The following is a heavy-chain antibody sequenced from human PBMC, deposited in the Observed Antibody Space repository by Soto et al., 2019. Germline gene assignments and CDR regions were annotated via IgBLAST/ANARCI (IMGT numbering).Heavy chain of an antibody. D-gene: IGHD2-2*02. V-gene: IGHV3-33*01. J-gene: IGHJ4*02. CDR1: GFTFSSYG. CDR2: IWYDGSNK. CDR3: AREALYCSSTSCYMDY. Sequence: QVQLVESGGGVVQPGRSLRLSCAASGFTFSSYGMHWVRQAPGKGLEWVAVIWYDGSNKYYADSVKGRFTIFRDNSKNTLEMQMSSLRAEDTAVYYCAREALYCSSTSCYMDYWGQGTLVTVSS.